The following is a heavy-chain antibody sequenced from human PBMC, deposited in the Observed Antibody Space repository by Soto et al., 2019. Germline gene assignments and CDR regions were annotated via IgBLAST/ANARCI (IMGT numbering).Heavy chain of an antibody. CDR1: GGSISSSSYY. CDR2: IYYSGST. Sequence: QLQLQESGPGLVKPSETLSLTCTVSGGSISSSSYYWGWIRQPPGKGLEWIGGIYYSGSTYYNPSLKSRVTISVDTSKNQFSLKLSSVTAADTAVYYCARIRLVVNWFDPWGQGTLVTVSS. D-gene: IGHD3-9*01. V-gene: IGHV4-39*01. CDR3: ARIRLVVNWFDP. J-gene: IGHJ5*02.